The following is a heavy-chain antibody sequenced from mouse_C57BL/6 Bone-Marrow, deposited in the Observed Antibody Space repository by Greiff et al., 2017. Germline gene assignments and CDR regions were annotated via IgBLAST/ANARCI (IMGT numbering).Heavy chain of an antibody. Sequence: QVQLQQPGAELVRPGSSVKLSCKASGYTFTSYWMDWVKQRPGQGLEWIGNIYPSDSETHYNQKFKDKATLTVDKSSSTAYMQLSSLTSEDSAVYYCARGALITSEVAPYLYFEVWGTGTTVTVSS. CDR3: ARGALITSEVAPYLYFEV. V-gene: IGHV1-61*01. CDR2: IYPSDSET. D-gene: IGHD1-1*01. J-gene: IGHJ1*03. CDR1: GYTFTSYW.